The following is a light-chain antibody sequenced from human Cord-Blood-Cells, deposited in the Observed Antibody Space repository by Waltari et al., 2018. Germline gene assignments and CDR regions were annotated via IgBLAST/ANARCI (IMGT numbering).Light chain of an antibody. Sequence: DIQMTQSPSSLSASVVERVTITCRASQSISSYLNWYQQKPGKAPKLLIYAASSLQSGVPSRFSGSGSGTDFTLTISSLQPEDFATYYCQQCYSTPFSFGQGTKLEIK. CDR3: QQCYSTPFS. V-gene: IGKV1-39*01. J-gene: IGKJ2*03. CDR1: QSISSY. CDR2: AAS.